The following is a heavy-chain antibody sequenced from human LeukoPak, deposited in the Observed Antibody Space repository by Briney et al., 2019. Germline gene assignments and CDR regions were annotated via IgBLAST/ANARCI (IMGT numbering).Heavy chain of an antibody. CDR3: ARAGILSTGDYFDP. V-gene: IGHV4-39*07. D-gene: IGHD5/OR15-5a*01. CDR1: GGSITSGTFY. J-gene: IGHJ5*02. CDR2: IHASGST. Sequence: SETLSLTCSVSGGSITSGTFYWGWTRQPPGKALEWIVTIHASGSTSYNPSLQSRVTISVDTSKNQFSLKLSSVTAADTAVYYCARAGILSTGDYFDPWGQGTLVTVSS.